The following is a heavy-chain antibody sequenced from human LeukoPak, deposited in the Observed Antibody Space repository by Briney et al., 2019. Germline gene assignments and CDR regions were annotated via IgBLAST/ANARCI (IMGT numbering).Heavy chain of an antibody. CDR2: ISYDGSNK. D-gene: IGHD1-26*01. V-gene: IGHV3-30-3*01. CDR3: ARDAGGSYFDY. J-gene: IGHJ4*02. CDR1: GFTFSGYA. Sequence: GRSLRLSCAASGFTFSGYAMHWVRQAPGKGLEWVAVISYDGSNKYYADSVKGRFTISRDNSKNTLYLQMNSLRAEDTAVYYCARDAGGSYFDYWGQGTLVTVSS.